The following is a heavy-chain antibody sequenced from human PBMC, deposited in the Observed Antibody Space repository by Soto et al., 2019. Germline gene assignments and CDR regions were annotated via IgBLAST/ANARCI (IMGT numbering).Heavy chain of an antibody. J-gene: IGHJ4*02. V-gene: IGHV3-23*01. CDR1: GFSFASFA. D-gene: IGHD3-3*01. Sequence: GGSLRLSXTTSGFSFASFAMTWVRQAPGKGLEWVATISGSDGKTYYADSVKGRFSISRDTSRNTLYLQMNSLRADDTAIYYCAKWSYLDYWGQGTRVTVSS. CDR2: ISGSDGKT. CDR3: AKWSYLDY.